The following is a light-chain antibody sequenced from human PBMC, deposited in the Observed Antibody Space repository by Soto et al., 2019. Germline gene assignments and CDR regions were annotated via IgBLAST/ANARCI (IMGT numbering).Light chain of an antibody. V-gene: IGLV4-69*01. Sequence: QLVLTQSPSSSASLGSSVKLTCTLSSGHSSYAIAWNQQQPEKGPRFLMKLNSDGSHRKGDGIPDSFAGSSSGAERYLTISSLQSEDESDYYCQTWGTGTWVFGGGTKLIVL. CDR3: QTWGTGTWV. CDR2: LNSDGSH. CDR1: SGHSSYA. J-gene: IGLJ3*02.